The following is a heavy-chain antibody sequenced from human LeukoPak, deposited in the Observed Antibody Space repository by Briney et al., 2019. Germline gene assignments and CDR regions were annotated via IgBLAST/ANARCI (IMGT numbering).Heavy chain of an antibody. V-gene: IGHV4-39*01. Sequence: SETLSLTCTVSGGSINSSRYYWGWIRPPPGKGLEWIATIHYSGSTYYHPSLKGPVTISLDTSKNQFSLKLSSVTAADTAVYYCARHEGRLGSSGWYYFDYWGQGTLVTVSS. CDR1: GGSINSSRYY. J-gene: IGHJ4*02. D-gene: IGHD6-19*01. CDR3: ARHEGRLGSSGWYYFDY. CDR2: IHYSGST.